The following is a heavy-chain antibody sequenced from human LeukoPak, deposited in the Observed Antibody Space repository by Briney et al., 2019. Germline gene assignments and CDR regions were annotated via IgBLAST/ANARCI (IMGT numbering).Heavy chain of an antibody. CDR3: AKGDGYWGYYFDY. CDR2: IRYDGSNK. J-gene: IGHJ4*02. CDR1: GFTFSNYN. Sequence: PGGSLRLSCAASGFTFSNYNMHWVRQAPGKGLEWVTFIRYDGSNKYYADSVKGRFTISRDNSKNTLYLQMNSLRGEDTAVYYCAKGDGYWGYYFDYWGQGTLVTVSS. D-gene: IGHD5-24*01. V-gene: IGHV3-30*02.